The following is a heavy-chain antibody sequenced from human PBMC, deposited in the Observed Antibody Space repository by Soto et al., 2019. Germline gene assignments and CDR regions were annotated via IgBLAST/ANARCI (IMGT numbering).Heavy chain of an antibody. Sequence: ESGGGLVPPGGSLRLSCAASGFTFSSYAMSWVRQAPGKGLEWVSVITSGGSTYYADSVKGRFTISRDNSKNTLYLQMNSLRAEDTAVYCCAKDLTMIRGVIYYGMDVWGQGTTVTVSS. CDR3: AKDLTMIRGVIYYGMDV. D-gene: IGHD3-10*01. V-gene: IGHV3-23*01. CDR2: ITSGGST. CDR1: GFTFSSYA. J-gene: IGHJ6*02.